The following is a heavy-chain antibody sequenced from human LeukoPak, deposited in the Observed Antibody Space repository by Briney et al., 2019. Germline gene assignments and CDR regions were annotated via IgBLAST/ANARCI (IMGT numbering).Heavy chain of an antibody. CDR1: GGSISSYY. D-gene: IGHD2-2*01. V-gene: IGHV4-59*01. J-gene: IGHJ4*02. CDR2: IYYSGST. Sequence: SETLSLTCTVSGGSISSYYWSGIRQPPGKGLEWIGYIYYSGSTNYNPSLKSRVTISVDTSKNQFSLKLSSVTAADTAVYYCARGPSQSSYFDYWGQGTLVTVSS. CDR3: ARGPSQSSYFDY.